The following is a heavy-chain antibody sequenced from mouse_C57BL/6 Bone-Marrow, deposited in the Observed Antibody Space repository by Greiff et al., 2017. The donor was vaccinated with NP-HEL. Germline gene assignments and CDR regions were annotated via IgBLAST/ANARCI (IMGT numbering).Heavy chain of an antibody. CDR3: ERYTWIAY. Sequence: QVQLQQPGAELVRPGTSVKLSCKASGYTFTSYWMHWVKQRPGQGLEWIGVIDPSDSYTNYNQKFKGKTTLTVDTSSSTAYMQLSSLTSEDSAVYYCERYTWIAYWGQGTLVTVSA. CDR1: GYTFTSYW. CDR2: IDPSDSYT. V-gene: IGHV1-59*01. J-gene: IGHJ3*01.